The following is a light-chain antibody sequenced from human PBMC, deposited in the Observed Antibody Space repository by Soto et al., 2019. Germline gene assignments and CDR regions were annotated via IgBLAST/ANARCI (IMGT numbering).Light chain of an antibody. CDR3: QHYNSYSEA. Sequence: DIQMTQSPSTLSGSVGDRVTITCRASQTSISWLAWYQQKPGKAPKLLIYKASTLKSGVPSRFSGSGSGTEFTLTISSLQPDDFATYYCQHYNSYSEAFGQGTKVDIK. V-gene: IGKV1-5*03. CDR1: QTSISW. CDR2: KAS. J-gene: IGKJ1*01.